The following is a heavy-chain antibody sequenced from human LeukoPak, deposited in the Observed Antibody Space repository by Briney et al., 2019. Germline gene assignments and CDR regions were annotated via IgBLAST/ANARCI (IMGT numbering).Heavy chain of an antibody. V-gene: IGHV1-69*01. J-gene: IGHJ4*02. Sequence: GSSVKVSCEASGGTFSTYAISWVRQAPGQGLEWMGGIIPIFGATNYAKKFQGRVTFTADESTSTAYMKLSSLRSEDTAVYYCTKEHYYGSGSYRLFYFDYWGQGTLVTVSS. CDR3: TKEHYYGSGSYRLFYFDY. CDR2: IIPIFGAT. D-gene: IGHD3-10*01. CDR1: GGTFSTYA.